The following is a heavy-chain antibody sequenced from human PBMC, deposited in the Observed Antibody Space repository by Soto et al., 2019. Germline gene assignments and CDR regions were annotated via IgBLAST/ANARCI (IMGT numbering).Heavy chain of an antibody. CDR3: ARNGPYYDLWSGYYRNDYYYYSMDV. CDR1: GDSISSYF. J-gene: IGHJ6*02. Sequence: SETLSLTCTVSGDSISSYFWSWIRQPPAKGLEWIGYIYYNGSTKYNPSLKSRVTMSVDTSENQFSLKLSSVTAADTAVYYCARNGPYYDLWSGYYRNDYYYYSMDVWGQGITVTVS. V-gene: IGHV4-59*01. CDR2: IYYNGST. D-gene: IGHD3-3*01.